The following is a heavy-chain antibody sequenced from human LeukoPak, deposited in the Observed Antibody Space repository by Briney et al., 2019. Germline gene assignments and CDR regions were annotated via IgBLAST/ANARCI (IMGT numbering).Heavy chain of an antibody. CDR2: INPSGGST. V-gene: IGHV1-46*01. D-gene: IGHD4-17*01. Sequence: ASVKVSCKASGYTFTGYYMHWVRQAPGQGLEWMGIINPSGGSTSYAQKFQGRVTMTRDTSTSTVYMELSSLRSEDTAVYYCARGENGDWAVDWFDPWGQGTLVTVSS. CDR3: ARGENGDWAVDWFDP. CDR1: GYTFTGYY. J-gene: IGHJ5*02.